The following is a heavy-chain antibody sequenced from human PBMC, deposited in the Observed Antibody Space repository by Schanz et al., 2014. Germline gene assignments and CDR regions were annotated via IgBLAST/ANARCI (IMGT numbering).Heavy chain of an antibody. CDR3: ARGRSLGWCDY. CDR2: ISSSGGHI. J-gene: IGHJ4*02. V-gene: IGHV3-21*01. Sequence: EVQLLESGGALEQPGGSLRLSCAASGITFSDYAMSWVRQAPGKGLEWVSSISSSGGHIYYADSVKGRFTISRDNAKNSLYLQMHSLRAEDTAVYYCARGRSLGWCDYWGQGTLVTVSS. D-gene: IGHD2-21*01. CDR1: GITFSDYA.